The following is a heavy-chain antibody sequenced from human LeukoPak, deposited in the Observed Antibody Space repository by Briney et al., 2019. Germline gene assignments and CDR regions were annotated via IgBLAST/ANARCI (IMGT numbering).Heavy chain of an antibody. CDR3: ARHAHSSGWYLSWFDP. J-gene: IGHJ5*02. D-gene: IGHD6-19*01. V-gene: IGHV4-34*01. CDR1: GGSFSGYY. Sequence: SETLSLTCAVYGGSFSGYYWSWIRQPPGKGLEWIGEINHSGSTNYNPSLKSRVTISVDTSKNQFSLKLSSVTAADTAVYYCARHAHSSGWYLSWFDPWGQGTLVTVSS. CDR2: INHSGST.